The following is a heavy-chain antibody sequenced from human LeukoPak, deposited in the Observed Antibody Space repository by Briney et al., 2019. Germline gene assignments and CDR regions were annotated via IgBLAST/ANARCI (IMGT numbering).Heavy chain of an antibody. J-gene: IGHJ4*02. Sequence: SGGSLRLSCAASGFTFSSYGMHWVRQAPGKGLEWVAFIRYDGSNKYYADSVKGRFTISRDNSKNTLYLQMNSLRAEDTAVYYCARNLAAAGILDYWGQGTLVTVSS. CDR1: GFTFSSYG. V-gene: IGHV3-30*02. CDR2: IRYDGSNK. CDR3: ARNLAAAGILDY. D-gene: IGHD6-13*01.